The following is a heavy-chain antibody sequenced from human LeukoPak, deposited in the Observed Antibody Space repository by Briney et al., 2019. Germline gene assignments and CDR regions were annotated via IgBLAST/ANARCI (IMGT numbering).Heavy chain of an antibody. D-gene: IGHD2-8*01. Sequence: SQTLSLTCTVSGGSLSSGSYYWGWIRQPAGKGLEWIGRIYTTGSTNYNPSLKSRVTVSVDTSKNQFSLQLTSVTAADTAVYYCARAEWAFDYWGQGTLVTVSS. CDR3: ARAEWAFDY. CDR1: GGSLSSGSYY. J-gene: IGHJ4*02. V-gene: IGHV4-61*02. CDR2: IYTTGST.